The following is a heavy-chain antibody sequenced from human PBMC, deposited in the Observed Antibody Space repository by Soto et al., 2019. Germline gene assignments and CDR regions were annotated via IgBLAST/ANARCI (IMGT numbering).Heavy chain of an antibody. J-gene: IGHJ3*02. D-gene: IGHD2-15*01. CDR3: AREGYCSGGSCYNAFDI. V-gene: IGHV1-46*01. Sequence: ASVKVSCKASGYTFTSYYMHWVRQAPGQGLEWMGIINPSGGSTSYAQKFQGRVTMTRDTSTSTVYMELSSLRSEDTAVYYCAREGYCSGGSCYNAFDIWGQGTMVTVSS. CDR2: INPSGGST. CDR1: GYTFTSYY.